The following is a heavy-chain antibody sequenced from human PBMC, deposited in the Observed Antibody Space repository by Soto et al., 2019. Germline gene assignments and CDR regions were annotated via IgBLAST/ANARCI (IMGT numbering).Heavy chain of an antibody. J-gene: IGHJ6*02. V-gene: IGHV4-31*03. D-gene: IGHD1-26*01. CDR3: ARGRKSGSYRGGMDV. Sequence: QVQLQESGPGLVKPSQTLSLTCTVSGGSISSGGYYWSWIRQHPGKGLEWIGYIYYSGSTYYNPSLKSRVTISVDTSKNQLSLKLSSVTAADTAVYYCARGRKSGSYRGGMDVWGQGTTVTVSS. CDR2: IYYSGST. CDR1: GGSISSGGYY.